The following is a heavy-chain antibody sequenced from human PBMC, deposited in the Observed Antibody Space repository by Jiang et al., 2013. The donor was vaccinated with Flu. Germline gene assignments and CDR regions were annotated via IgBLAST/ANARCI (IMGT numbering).Heavy chain of an antibody. V-gene: IGHV3-49*02. Sequence: KAYGGTTEYAASVKGRFTISRDDSKSIAYLQMNSLKTEDTAVYYCTRVTRYYYGSGSYYHPYYFDYWGQGTLVTVSS. CDR3: TRVTRYYYGSGSYYHPYYFDY. D-gene: IGHD3-10*01. CDR2: KAYGGTT. J-gene: IGHJ4*02.